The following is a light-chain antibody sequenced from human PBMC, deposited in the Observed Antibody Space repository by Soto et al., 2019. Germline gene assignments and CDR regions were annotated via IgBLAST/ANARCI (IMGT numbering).Light chain of an antibody. V-gene: IGLV1-40*01. CDR1: RSNIGAGYD. CDR3: QSYDNSLSGSRV. J-gene: IGLJ3*02. Sequence: QSVLTQPPSVAAAPGQRVTISCTGSRSNIGAGYDVHWYQQLPGIAPKLLIYGTNNRPSGVPDRFSASKSGMSASLAITGLQAADEANYYCQSYDNSLSGSRVFGGGTEVTVL. CDR2: GTN.